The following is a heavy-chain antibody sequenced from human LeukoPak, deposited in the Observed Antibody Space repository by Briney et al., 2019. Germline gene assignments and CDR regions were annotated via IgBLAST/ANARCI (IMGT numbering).Heavy chain of an antibody. J-gene: IGHJ4*02. V-gene: IGHV4-61*02. CDR1: GGSISSGSYY. D-gene: IGHD3-10*01. CDR3: ASAGGGNYFDY. CDR2: IYTSGST. Sequence: PSETLSLTCTVSGGSISSGSYYWSWIRQPAGKGLEWIGRIYTSGSTNYNPSLKSRVTISVDTSKNQFSLKLSSVTAADTAVYYCASAGGGNYFDYWGQGTLVTVSS.